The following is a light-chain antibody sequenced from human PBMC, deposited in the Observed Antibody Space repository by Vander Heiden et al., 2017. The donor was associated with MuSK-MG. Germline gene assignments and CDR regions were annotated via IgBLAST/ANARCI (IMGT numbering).Light chain of an antibody. Sequence: DIQIVESPSTLSASVGDRVTITCRASQSISSWLAWYQQKPGKAPKLLIYDASSFESRVPSRFSGCGPGSEFTLTISSLQPADLATYYSRQDNTYSRTFGQGTKLEIK. V-gene: IGKV1-5*01. CDR3: RQDNTYSRT. CDR2: DAS. CDR1: QSISSW. J-gene: IGKJ1*01.